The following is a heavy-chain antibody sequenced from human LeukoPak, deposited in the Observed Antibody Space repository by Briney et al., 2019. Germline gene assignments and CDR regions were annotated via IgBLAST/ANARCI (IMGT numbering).Heavy chain of an antibody. V-gene: IGHV7-4-1*02. CDR3: ARLRRDYYDSSGDFGVDY. J-gene: IGHJ4*02. CDR1: GYTFTSYA. Sequence: ASVKVSCKASGYTFTSYAMNWVRQAPGQGLEWMGWINTNTGNPTYAQGFTGRFVFSLDTSVSTAYLQISSLKAEDTAVYYCARLRRDYYDSSGDFGVDYWGQGTLVTVSS. CDR2: INTNTGNP. D-gene: IGHD3-22*01.